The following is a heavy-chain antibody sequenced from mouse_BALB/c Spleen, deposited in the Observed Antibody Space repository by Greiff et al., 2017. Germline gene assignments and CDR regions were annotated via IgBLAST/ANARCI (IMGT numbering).Heavy chain of an antibody. Sequence: QVQLQQSGAELVKPGASVKLSCKASGYTFTSYYMYWVKQRPGQGLEWIGEINPSNGGTNFNEKFKSKATLTVDKSSSTAYMQLSSLTSEDSAVYYCTRYDYDDGCWYFDVWGAGTTVTVSS. J-gene: IGHJ1*01. V-gene: IGHV1S81*02. D-gene: IGHD2-4*01. CDR1: GYTFTSYY. CDR2: INPSNGGT. CDR3: TRYDYDDGCWYFDV.